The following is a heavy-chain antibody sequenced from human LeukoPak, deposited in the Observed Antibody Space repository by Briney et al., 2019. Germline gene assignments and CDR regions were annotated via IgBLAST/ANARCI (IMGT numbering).Heavy chain of an antibody. V-gene: IGHV3-23*01. CDR3: AKFDRRSSTSWTYSSSSWSDAFDI. CDR1: GFSFSSYG. Sequence: PGGSLRLSCAASGFSFSSYGMSWVRQAPGKGLEWVSAISGSGGSTYYADSVKGRFTISRDNSKNTLYLQMNSLRAEDTAVYYCAKFDRRSSTSWTYSSSSWSDAFDIWGQGTMVTVSS. J-gene: IGHJ3*02. CDR2: ISGSGGST. D-gene: IGHD2-2*01.